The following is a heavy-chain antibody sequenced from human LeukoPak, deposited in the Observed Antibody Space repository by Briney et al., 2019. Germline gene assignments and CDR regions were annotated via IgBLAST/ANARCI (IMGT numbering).Heavy chain of an antibody. CDR2: IYYSGST. CDR3: ARVSSVRGVTVGNWFDP. J-gene: IGHJ5*02. CDR1: GGSISSYY. Sequence: SGPTLVKPSETLSLTCTVSGGSISSYYWSWIRQPPGKGLEWIGYIYYSGSTNYNPSLKSRVTISVDTSKNQYSLKLSSVTAADTAVYYCARVSSVRGVTVGNWFDPWGQGTLVTVSS. D-gene: IGHD3-10*01. V-gene: IGHV4-59*01.